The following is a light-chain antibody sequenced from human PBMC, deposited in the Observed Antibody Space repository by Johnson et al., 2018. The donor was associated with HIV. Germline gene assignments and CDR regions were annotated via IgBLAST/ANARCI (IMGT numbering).Light chain of an antibody. CDR3: GTWDTSLSAGGV. CDR1: SSNIGNNY. V-gene: IGLV1-51*02. CDR2: KDN. J-gene: IGLJ1*01. Sequence: VLTQPPSVSAAPGQKVTISCSGSSSNIGNNYVSWYQQLPGTAPKLLIYKDNERPSGIPDRFSGSKSGTSATLGITGLQTGDEADYYCGTWDTSLSAGGVFGTGTKVTVL.